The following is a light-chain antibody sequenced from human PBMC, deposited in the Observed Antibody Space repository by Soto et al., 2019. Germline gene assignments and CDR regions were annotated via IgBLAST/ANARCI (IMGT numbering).Light chain of an antibody. CDR2: DAS. V-gene: IGKV1-5*01. Sequence: DIQMTQSPSTLSSSVGDRVTMTCRASQSISSWLAWYQQKPGKAPKLLIYDASSLESGVPSRFSGSGSGTEFTLTISSLQPDDFATHYCQQYNSYPKTFGQGTKVDIK. CDR1: QSISSW. CDR3: QQYNSYPKT. J-gene: IGKJ1*01.